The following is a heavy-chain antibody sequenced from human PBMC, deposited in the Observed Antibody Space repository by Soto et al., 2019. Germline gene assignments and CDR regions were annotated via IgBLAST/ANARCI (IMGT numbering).Heavy chain of an antibody. Sequence: GGSLRLSCAASGFTLSGYAMDWVGQAPGKGLEYVSGISSNGVGTYYANSVQGRFTISRDNSKNTVYLQMGSLRPEDMAVYYCARRARPDFYYMDVWGKGTTGTVCS. J-gene: IGHJ6*03. D-gene: IGHD6-6*01. CDR3: ARRARPDFYYMDV. CDR2: ISSNGVGT. V-gene: IGHV3-64*01. CDR1: GFTLSGYA.